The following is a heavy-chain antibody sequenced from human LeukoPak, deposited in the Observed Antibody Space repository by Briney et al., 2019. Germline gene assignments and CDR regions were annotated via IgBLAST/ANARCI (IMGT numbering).Heavy chain of an antibody. V-gene: IGHV4-4*07. J-gene: IGHJ4*02. CDR1: GGSISYYY. CDR3: ARGDDSSGQGY. D-gene: IGHD3-22*01. CDR2: ISTSGST. Sequence: ASETLSLTCTVSGGSISYYYWSWIRQPAGKGLEWIGRISTSGSTNCNPSLKSRVTMSVDTSKNQFSLKLSSVTAADTAMYYCARGDDSSGQGYWGQGALVTVSS.